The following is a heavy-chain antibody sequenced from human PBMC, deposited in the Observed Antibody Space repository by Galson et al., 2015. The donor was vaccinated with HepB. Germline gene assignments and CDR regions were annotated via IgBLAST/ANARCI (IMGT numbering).Heavy chain of an antibody. V-gene: IGHV1-8*01. D-gene: IGHD3-22*01. CDR2: MNPNSGNT. Sequence: SVKVSCKASGYTFSGYDINWARQASGQGLEWMGWMNPNSGNTGYAQKFQGRVTMTRNTSISTAYMELSSLTSEDTAVYYCARRPPYDSSGYYYFFDYWVQGTLVTVSS. CDR3: ARRPPYDSSGYYYFFDY. J-gene: IGHJ4*02. CDR1: GYTFSGYD.